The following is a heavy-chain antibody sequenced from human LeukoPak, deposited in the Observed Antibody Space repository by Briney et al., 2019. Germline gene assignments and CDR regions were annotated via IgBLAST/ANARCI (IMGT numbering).Heavy chain of an antibody. V-gene: IGHV4-30-4*08. J-gene: IGHJ4*02. CDR1: GGSISSGDYY. CDR2: IYYSGST. CDR3: ARVPYYYDSSGSDY. Sequence: PSETLSLTCTVSGGSISSGDYYWSWIRQPPGKGLGWIGYIYYSGSTYYNPSLKSRVTISVDTSKNQFSLKLSSVTAADTAVYYCARVPYYYDSSGSDYWGQGTLVTVSS. D-gene: IGHD3-22*01.